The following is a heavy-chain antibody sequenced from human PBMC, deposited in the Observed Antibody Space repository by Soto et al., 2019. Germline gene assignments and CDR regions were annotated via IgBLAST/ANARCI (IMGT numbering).Heavy chain of an antibody. CDR2: IYYTGKT. Sequence: SETLSLTCTVSGVSISNYYWSWIRQPPGKGLDWIGYIYYTGKTNYNPSIRSRVTISMDTSKNQFSLQLNSVTAADTAMYYCARGWTTRGYSKDPVHIWGQGTMVTV. CDR1: GVSISNYY. CDR3: ARGWTTRGYSKDPVHI. J-gene: IGHJ3*02. V-gene: IGHV4-59*01. D-gene: IGHD5-18*01.